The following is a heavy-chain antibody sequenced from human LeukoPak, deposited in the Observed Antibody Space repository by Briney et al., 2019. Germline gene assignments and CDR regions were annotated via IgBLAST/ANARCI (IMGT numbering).Heavy chain of an antibody. CDR2: FDPEDGET. D-gene: IGHD2-2*01. CDR3: ATGEVPAAIWRYYYGMDV. CDR1: GYTLTELS. V-gene: IGHV1-24*01. Sequence: ASVKVSCKVSGYTLTELSMHWVRQAPGKGLEWMGGFDPEDGETIYAQKFQGRVTMTEDTSTDTAYMELSSLRSEDTAVYYSATGEVPAAIWRYYYGMDVWGQGTTVTVSS. J-gene: IGHJ6*02.